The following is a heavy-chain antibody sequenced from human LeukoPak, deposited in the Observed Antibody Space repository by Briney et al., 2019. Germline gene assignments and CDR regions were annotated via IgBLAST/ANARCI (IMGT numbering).Heavy chain of an antibody. CDR2: ISWNSGSI. CDR3: VRGGRGERPNY. CDR1: GFTFDDYA. Sequence: GGSLRLSCAASGFTFDDYAMHWVRQAPGKGLEWVSGISWNSGSIGYADSVKGRFTISRDNAKNSLFLQMNSLRVEDTAVYYCVRGGRGERPNYWGQGTLVTVSS. J-gene: IGHJ4*02. D-gene: IGHD3-16*01. V-gene: IGHV3-9*01.